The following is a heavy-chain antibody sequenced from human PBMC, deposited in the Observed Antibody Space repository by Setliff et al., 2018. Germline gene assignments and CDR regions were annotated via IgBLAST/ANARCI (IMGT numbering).Heavy chain of an antibody. CDR3: ARGSYYDSSGYSPDFFDY. V-gene: IGHV4-39*01. Sequence: SETLSLTCTVSGGSISGSSNYWGWIRQPPGKGLEWIGSIYYSGSTNYNPSLKSRVTISVDTSKNQFSLKLSSVTAADTAVYYCARGSYYDSSGYSPDFFDYWGQGTLVTVSS. J-gene: IGHJ4*02. D-gene: IGHD3-22*01. CDR2: IYYSGST. CDR1: GGSISGSSNY.